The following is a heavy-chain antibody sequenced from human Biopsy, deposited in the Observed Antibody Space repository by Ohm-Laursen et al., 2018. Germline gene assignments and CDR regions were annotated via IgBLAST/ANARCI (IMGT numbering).Heavy chain of an antibody. J-gene: IGHJ5*02. Sequence: SENLSLTCTVSGGSLSSYSWSWIRQPAGKGLEWIGQIYTSGITNYNPSLKSRATMSVDTSKNKFSLRVSSVTAADTAVYYCARDRDRRGWFDPWGQGTLVTVSS. D-gene: IGHD1-14*01. V-gene: IGHV4-4*07. CDR1: GGSLSSYS. CDR2: IYTSGIT. CDR3: ARDRDRRGWFDP.